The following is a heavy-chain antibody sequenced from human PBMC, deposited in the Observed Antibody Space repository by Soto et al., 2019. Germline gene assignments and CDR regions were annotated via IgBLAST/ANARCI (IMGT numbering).Heavy chain of an antibody. J-gene: IGHJ6*02. D-gene: IGHD2-2*01. CDR3: ARDFLEYCSSTSCQYYSYYGMDF. Sequence: GESLKISCKGSGYSFTSYWISWVRHMPGKSLEWMGRIDPSDSYTNYSPSFQGHVTISADKSISTAYLQWSSLKASDTAMYYCARDFLEYCSSTSCQYYSYYGMDFWGQGTTVTVSS. CDR2: IDPSDSYT. CDR1: GYSFTSYW. V-gene: IGHV5-10-1*01.